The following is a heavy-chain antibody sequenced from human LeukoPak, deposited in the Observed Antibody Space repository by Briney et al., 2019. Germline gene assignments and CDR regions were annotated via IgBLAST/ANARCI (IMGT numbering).Heavy chain of an antibody. J-gene: IGHJ4*02. CDR1: GGSISSTNW. CDR3: GRNGYYSLDY. CDR2: IYQTGST. V-gene: IGHV4-4*02. D-gene: IGHD3-10*01. Sequence: SETLSLTCTVSGGSISSTNWWSWVRQPPGKGLEWIGEIYQTGSTTYNPSLRSRVTISVDKSKNQFSLTLNSVTAADTAVYYCGRNGYYSLDYWGQGTLVTVSS.